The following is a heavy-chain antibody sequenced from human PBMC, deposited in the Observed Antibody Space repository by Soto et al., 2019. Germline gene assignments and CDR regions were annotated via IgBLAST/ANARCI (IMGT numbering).Heavy chain of an antibody. D-gene: IGHD2-21*02. CDR1: GYTFTGYY. CDR3: ARDLACGGDCYKYYYYGMDV. Sequence: PSVKVSCKASGYTFTGYYMHWVRQAPGQGLEWMGWINPNIGGTNYAQKFQGRVTMTRDTSIRTAYMELSRLRSYDTAVYYCARDLACGGDCYKYYYYGMDVWGQGTTVTVSS. V-gene: IGHV1-2*02. J-gene: IGHJ6*02. CDR2: INPNIGGT.